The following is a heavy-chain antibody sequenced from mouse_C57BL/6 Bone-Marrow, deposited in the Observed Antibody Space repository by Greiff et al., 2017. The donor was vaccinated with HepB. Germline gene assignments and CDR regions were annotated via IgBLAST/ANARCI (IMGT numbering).Heavy chain of an antibody. V-gene: IGHV3-6*01. CDR2: ISYDGSN. CDR1: GYSITSGYY. CDR3: ARAYYYGSSHYYAMEY. D-gene: IGHD1-1*01. Sequence: EVKLQESGPGLVKPSQSLSLTCSVTGYSITSGYYWNWIRQFPGNKLEWMGYISYDGSNNYNPSLKNRISITRDTAKNQFFLKLNSVTTEDTATYYGARAYYYGSSHYYAMEYWGQGTSVTVSS. J-gene: IGHJ4*01.